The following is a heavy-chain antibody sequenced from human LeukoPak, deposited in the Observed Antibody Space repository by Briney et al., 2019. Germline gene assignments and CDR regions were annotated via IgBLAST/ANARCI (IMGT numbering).Heavy chain of an antibody. Sequence: GGSLRLSRAASGFTLSSYWMSWVRQAPGKGLEWVANIKQDGSAKDYVDSVKGRFTISRENAKNSLYLQMNSLRVDDTAIYYCARVYQSTSGRAIDYWGQGTLVTVSS. CDR3: ARVYQSTSGRAIDY. J-gene: IGHJ4*02. CDR2: IKQDGSAK. CDR1: GFTLSSYW. V-gene: IGHV3-7*01. D-gene: IGHD2-2*01.